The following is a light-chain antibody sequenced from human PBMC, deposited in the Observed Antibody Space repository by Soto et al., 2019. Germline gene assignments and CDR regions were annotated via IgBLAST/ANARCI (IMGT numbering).Light chain of an antibody. Sequence: ELVLTQSPVTLSLSPVALATFSCSFSQSINSKSLVWYQRKFGQAPRLLIYNTSSRATGIPDRFSGSGSGTDFTLTIRRLEPEDFAVYYCQQYGSSPLWTFGKGNKGDIK. CDR2: NTS. J-gene: IGKJ1*01. CDR1: QSINSKS. CDR3: QQYGSSPLWT. V-gene: IGKV3-20*01.